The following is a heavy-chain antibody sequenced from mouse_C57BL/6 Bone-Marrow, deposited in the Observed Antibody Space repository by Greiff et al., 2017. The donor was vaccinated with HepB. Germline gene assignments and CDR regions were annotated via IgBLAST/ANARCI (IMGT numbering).Heavy chain of an antibody. CDR1: GFTFSSYA. Sequence: EVKLVESGGGLVKPGGSLKLSCAASGFTFSSYAMSWVRPTPEKRLEWVATISDGGSYTYYPDNVKGRFTISRDNAKNNLYLQMSHLKSEDTAMYYWARGRWEYFDYWGQGTTLTVSS. D-gene: IGHD4-1*01. CDR2: ISDGGSYT. J-gene: IGHJ2*01. V-gene: IGHV5-4*03. CDR3: ARGRWEYFDY.